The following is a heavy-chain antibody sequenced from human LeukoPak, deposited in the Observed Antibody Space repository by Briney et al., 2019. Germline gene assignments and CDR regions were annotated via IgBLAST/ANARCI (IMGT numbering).Heavy chain of an antibody. Sequence: GSVKVSCKASGYTFTGYYIHWVRQAPGQGLEWMGWINPNSGDTNSAQKFQGRVTLTRDTSITTAYSEMSSLRSDDTAVYYCARDLGSGWIIVDYWGQGTLVTVSS. CDR3: ARDLGSGWIIVDY. J-gene: IGHJ4*02. CDR2: INPNSGDT. D-gene: IGHD6-19*01. V-gene: IGHV1-2*02. CDR1: GYTFTGYY.